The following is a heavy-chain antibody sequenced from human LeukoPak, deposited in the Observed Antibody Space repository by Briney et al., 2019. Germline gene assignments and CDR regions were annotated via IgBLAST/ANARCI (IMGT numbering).Heavy chain of an antibody. Sequence: PGGSLRLSCAVSGWSFSSYWMSWVRQVPGKGLEWVSSINEVGSDTRYADSVRGRFTISRDNAKNSLYLQMNSLTVEDTATYYCAGGPRQLAYWGQGTLVTVSS. CDR1: GWSFSSYW. CDR2: INEVGSDT. J-gene: IGHJ4*02. V-gene: IGHV3-7*03. CDR3: AGGPRQLAY. D-gene: IGHD6-6*01.